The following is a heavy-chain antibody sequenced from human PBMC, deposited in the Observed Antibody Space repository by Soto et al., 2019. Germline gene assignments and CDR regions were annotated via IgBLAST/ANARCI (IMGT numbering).Heavy chain of an antibody. CDR1: VFTFSNYA. V-gene: IGHV3-23*01. CDR2: ITRTDST. Sequence: LRLSCTASVFTFSNYAMSWVRQAPGKGLEWVSAITRTDSTYYADSVKGRFTISRDNSRNTLYLQMNSLGAEDAALYYCAKALVGEVGATDYWGQGTLVTVSS. CDR3: AKALVGEVGATDY. J-gene: IGHJ4*02. D-gene: IGHD1-26*01.